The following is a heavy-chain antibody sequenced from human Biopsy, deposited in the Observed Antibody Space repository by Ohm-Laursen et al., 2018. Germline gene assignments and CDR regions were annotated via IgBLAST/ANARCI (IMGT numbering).Heavy chain of an antibody. Sequence: SSVKVSCKASSYTFTDYNIHWMRQAPGQGLEWMGRIIPLLGITNYAERVQGRVTISVDRSTSTAYMELSSLKSEDTAVYYCAREYPEGDVWGQGTSVTVSS. CDR2: IIPLLGIT. CDR1: SYTFTDYN. J-gene: IGHJ6*02. D-gene: IGHD2-2*02. V-gene: IGHV1-69*04. CDR3: AREYPEGDV.